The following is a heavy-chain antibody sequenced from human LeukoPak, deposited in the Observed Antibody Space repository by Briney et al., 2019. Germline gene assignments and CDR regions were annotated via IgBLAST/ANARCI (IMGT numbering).Heavy chain of an antibody. CDR3: ESLKGIAAVGMSWFDP. CDR2: ISYSGST. D-gene: IGHD6-13*01. Sequence: SETLSLTCTVSGGTISGYTWSWIRQPPGKGLEWIGYISYSGSTNYNPSLKSRVTRLIDTSKNQFSLKLRPVTAADMAMYFCESLKGIAAVGMSWFDPWGRGTLVTVSS. CDR1: GGTISGYT. J-gene: IGHJ5*02. V-gene: IGHV4-59*08.